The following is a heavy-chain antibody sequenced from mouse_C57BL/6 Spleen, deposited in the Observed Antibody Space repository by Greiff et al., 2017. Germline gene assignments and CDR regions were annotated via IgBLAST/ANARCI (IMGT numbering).Heavy chain of an antibody. V-gene: IGHV1-76*01. CDR1: GYTFTDYY. Sequence: VQLQQSGAELVRPGASVKLSCKASGYTFTDYYINWVKQRPGQGLEWIARIYPGSGNTYYNEKFKGKATLTAEKSSSTAYMQLSSLTSEDSAVYFCARMTLGMDYWGQGTSVTVSS. D-gene: IGHD3-3*01. CDR3: ARMTLGMDY. J-gene: IGHJ4*01. CDR2: IYPGSGNT.